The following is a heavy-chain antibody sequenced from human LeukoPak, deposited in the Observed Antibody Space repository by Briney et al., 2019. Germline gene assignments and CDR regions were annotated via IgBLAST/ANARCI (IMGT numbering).Heavy chain of an antibody. V-gene: IGHV4-59*01. CDR1: GVSITTYY. D-gene: IGHD2-2*02. Sequence: PSETLSLTCTVAGVSITTYYWSWIRQTPGKGLEWIGYMSYSGSTNYNPSLKSRVTISVDTSKNQFSLKLSSVTAADTAVYYCARETYCSSITCYNVVDAFDIWGQGTMVTVSS. CDR2: MSYSGST. J-gene: IGHJ3*02. CDR3: ARETYCSSITCYNVVDAFDI.